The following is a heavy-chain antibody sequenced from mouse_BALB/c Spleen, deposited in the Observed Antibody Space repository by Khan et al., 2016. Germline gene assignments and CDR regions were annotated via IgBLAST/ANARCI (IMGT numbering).Heavy chain of an antibody. CDR3: ASRYDYFDY. V-gene: IGHV5-12-1*01. CDR2: ISSGGGST. D-gene: IGHD2-14*01. Sequence: EVELVESGGGLVKPGGSLKLSCAASGFAFSSYDMSWVRQTPEKRLEWVAYISSGGGSTYYPDTVKGRFTISRDNAKHTLYLQMSSLKSEDTAMYYSASRYDYFDYWGQGTTLTVSS. CDR1: GFAFSSYD. J-gene: IGHJ2*01.